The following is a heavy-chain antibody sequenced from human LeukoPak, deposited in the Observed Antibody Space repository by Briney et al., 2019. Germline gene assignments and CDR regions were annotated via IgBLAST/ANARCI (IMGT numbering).Heavy chain of an antibody. Sequence: ASLKVSCKASGYTFTGYYMHWVRQAPGQGLEWIGWINPNSGGTNYAQKFQGRVTMTRDTSISTAYMELSRLRSDDTAVYYCARDRIRSIAVAGTGLIDYWGQGTLVTVSS. D-gene: IGHD6-19*01. J-gene: IGHJ4*02. CDR1: GYTFTGYY. V-gene: IGHV1-2*02. CDR2: INPNSGGT. CDR3: ARDRIRSIAVAGTGLIDY.